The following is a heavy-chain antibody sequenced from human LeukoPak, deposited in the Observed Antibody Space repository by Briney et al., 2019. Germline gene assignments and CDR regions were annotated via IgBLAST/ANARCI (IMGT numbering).Heavy chain of an antibody. J-gene: IGHJ6*03. CDR1: GFTFSSYA. D-gene: IGHD3-10*01. Sequence: HSGRSLRLSCAASGFTFSSYAMHWVRQAPGKGLEWVAVISYDGSNKYYADSVKGRFTISRDNSKNTLYLQMNSLRDEDTAVYYCARSSGRHYYYMDVWGKGTTVTVSS. V-gene: IGHV3-30-3*01. CDR2: ISYDGSNK. CDR3: ARSSGRHYYYMDV.